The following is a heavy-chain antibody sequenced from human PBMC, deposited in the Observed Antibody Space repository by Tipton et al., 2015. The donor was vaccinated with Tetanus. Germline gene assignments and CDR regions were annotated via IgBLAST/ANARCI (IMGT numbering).Heavy chain of an antibody. Sequence: TLSLTCIVSGGSMSAGGHYGAWIRQSPGKGLEWIGSISYSGRTYYSPSLKSRVTISTDKSKNQVSLRLNSVTAADTAVYFCARTPDYYYGMDVWGQGTTVTVSS. CDR3: ARTPDYYYGMDV. J-gene: IGHJ6*02. CDR1: GGSMSAGGHY. CDR2: ISYSGRT. V-gene: IGHV4-39*07.